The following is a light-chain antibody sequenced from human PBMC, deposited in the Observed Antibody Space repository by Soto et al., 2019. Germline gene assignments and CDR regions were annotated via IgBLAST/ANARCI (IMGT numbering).Light chain of an antibody. Sequence: SYELTQPPSVSVDPGKTARITCGGKNIGSKSVHWYQQKPGQAPVLVIYYDSDRPSGIPERFSGSNSGNTATLTISRVEAGDEADYYCQVWDSSSDHVVFGGGTKLTVL. CDR2: YDS. CDR1: NIGSKS. J-gene: IGLJ2*01. V-gene: IGLV3-21*04. CDR3: QVWDSSSDHVV.